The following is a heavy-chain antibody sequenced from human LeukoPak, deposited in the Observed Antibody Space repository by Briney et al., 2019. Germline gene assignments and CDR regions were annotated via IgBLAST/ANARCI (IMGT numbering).Heavy chain of an antibody. CDR2: ISGSGSGGST. J-gene: IGHJ4*02. V-gene: IGHV3-23*01. CDR3: VKLLAVTNSYYFNY. CDR1: GFTFSSYA. Sequence: GGSLRLSCAASGFTFSSYAMSLVRQAPGKGLDWVSTISGSGSGGSTYYADSVKGRFTISRDNSKDTLYLQMNSLRAEDTAVYYCVKLLAVTNSYYFNYWGQGTLVTVSS. D-gene: IGHD6-19*01.